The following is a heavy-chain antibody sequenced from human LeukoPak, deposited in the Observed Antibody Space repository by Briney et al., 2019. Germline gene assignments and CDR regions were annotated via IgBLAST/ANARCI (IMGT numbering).Heavy chain of an antibody. CDR2: LKNNGDNI. Sequence: GGSLRLSCSASGFIFGHYAMHWVRQAPGKGLEYVSFLKNNGDNIYYTDSVKGRFTISRDNSRNTLYLQLSSLRPEDTAVYYCVKDRGGLARDFDQWGQGTLVTVSS. D-gene: IGHD3-10*01. CDR1: GFIFGHYA. J-gene: IGHJ4*02. CDR3: VKDRGGLARDFDQ. V-gene: IGHV3-64D*06.